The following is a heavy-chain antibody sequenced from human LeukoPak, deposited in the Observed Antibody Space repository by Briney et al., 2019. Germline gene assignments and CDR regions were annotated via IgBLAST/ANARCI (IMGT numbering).Heavy chain of an antibody. CDR2: IYTSGST. J-gene: IGHJ6*03. D-gene: IGHD2-8*01. V-gene: IGHV4-4*09. CDR3: ARHRKDIVLMVHYYYMDV. CDR1: GGSISSYY. Sequence: SETLSLACTVSGGSISSYYWSWLRQPPGKGLEWIGYIYTSGSTNYNPSLKSRVTISVDTSKNQFSLKLGSVTAADTAVYYCARHRKDIVLMVHYYYMDVWGKGTTVTVSS.